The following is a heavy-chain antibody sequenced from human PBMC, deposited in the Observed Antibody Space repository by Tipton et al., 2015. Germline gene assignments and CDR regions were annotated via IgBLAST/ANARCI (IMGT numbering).Heavy chain of an antibody. CDR3: ARGGPTGFDF. CDR2: IGTAGDT. Sequence: LSLTCAASGISFDDKAMHWVRQATGKGLEWVSGIGTAGDTYYGGSVKGRFTISGENAKNSLNLQMNSLRAGDTALYYCARGGPTGFDFWGQGTLVTVSS. D-gene: IGHD1-26*01. V-gene: IGHV3-13*01. CDR1: GISFDDKA. J-gene: IGHJ4*02.